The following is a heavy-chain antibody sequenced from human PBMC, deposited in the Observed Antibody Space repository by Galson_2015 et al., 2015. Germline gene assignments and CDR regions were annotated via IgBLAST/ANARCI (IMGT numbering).Heavy chain of an antibody. V-gene: IGHV3-23*01. CDR3: AKKRESFGDSRTDF. D-gene: IGHD4-17*01. Sequence: SLRLSCAVSGFTFGNYAMSWVRQAPGKGLEWVSAISGSGDVTYYADSVKGRFTVSRDNSKNTLYLQMNSLRGDDTAVYYCAKKRESFGDSRTDFWGQGTLVTVSS. J-gene: IGHJ4*02. CDR2: ISGSGDVT. CDR1: GFTFGNYA.